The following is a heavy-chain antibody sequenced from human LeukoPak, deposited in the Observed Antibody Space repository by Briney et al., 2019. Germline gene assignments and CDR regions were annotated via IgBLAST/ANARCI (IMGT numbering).Heavy chain of an antibody. CDR1: GASMCGFF. D-gene: IGHD3-10*01. CDR3: ARTSRHYYGSGSNLTPWPAGMDV. CDR2: IYYSGST. V-gene: IGHV4-59*13. J-gene: IGHJ6*02. Sequence: SETLSLTCTVSGASMCGFFWTWIRQPPEKGLEWIGSIYYSGSTKYNPSLKSRVTMSVDTSKNQFSLQLNSATAADTAVYYCARTSRHYYGSGSNLTPWPAGMDVWGQGTTVTVSS.